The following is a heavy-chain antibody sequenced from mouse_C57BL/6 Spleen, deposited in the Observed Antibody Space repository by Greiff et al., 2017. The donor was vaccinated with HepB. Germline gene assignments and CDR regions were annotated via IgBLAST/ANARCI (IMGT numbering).Heavy chain of an antibody. CDR1: GYTFTSYC. J-gene: IGHJ1*03. CDR2: IDPNSGGT. V-gene: IGHV1-72*01. D-gene: IGHD1-1*01. CDR3: ARLGSYYDWYFDV. Sequence: QVQLQQPGAELVQPGASVKLSCKASGYTFTSYCMHWVKQRPGRGLEWIGWIDPNSGGTKYNEKFKSKATLTVDKPSSTAYMQLSSLTSEDSAVYDCARLGSYYDWYFDVWGTGTTVTVSS.